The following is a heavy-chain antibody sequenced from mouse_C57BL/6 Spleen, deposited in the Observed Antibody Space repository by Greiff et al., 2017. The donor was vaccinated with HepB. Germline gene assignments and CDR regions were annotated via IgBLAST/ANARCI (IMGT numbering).Heavy chain of an antibody. Sequence: EVKLMESGEGLVKPGGSLKLSCAASGFTFSSYAMSWVRQTPEKRLEWVAYISSGGDYIYYADTVKGRFTISRDNARNTLYLQMSSLKSEDTAMYYCTGDYDGYYAMDYWGQGTSVTVSS. CDR1: GFTFSSYA. CDR3: TGDYDGYYAMDY. CDR2: ISSGGDYI. J-gene: IGHJ4*01. V-gene: IGHV5-9-1*02. D-gene: IGHD2-4*01.